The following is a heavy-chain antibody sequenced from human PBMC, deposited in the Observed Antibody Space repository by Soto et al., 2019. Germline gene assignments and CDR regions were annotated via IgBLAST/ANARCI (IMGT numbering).Heavy chain of an antibody. J-gene: IGHJ4*02. CDR1: GYTFTGYY. V-gene: IGHV1-2*02. CDR3: ARSVVVVAALDY. D-gene: IGHD2-15*01. CDR2: INPNSGGT. Sequence: ASVKVSCKASGYTFTGYYMHWVRQAPGQGLEWMGWINPNSGGTNYAQKFQGRVTMTRDTSISTAYMELSRLRSDNTAVYYCARSVVVVAALDYWGQGTLVTVSS.